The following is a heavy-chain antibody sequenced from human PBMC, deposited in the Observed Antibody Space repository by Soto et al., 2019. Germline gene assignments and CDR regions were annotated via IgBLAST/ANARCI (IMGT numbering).Heavy chain of an antibody. CDR1: GGSITSSSFY. Sequence: SETLSLTCTVSGGSITSSSFYWGWIRQPPGKGLEWIGHIFHTGATYYNPTLKSRLRMSVDTSKNQFSLNLRSVTATATAVYYCARRRIVPPTNFGYWGQGTRVTVSS. J-gene: IGHJ4*02. D-gene: IGHD1-26*01. CDR2: IFHTGAT. CDR3: ARRRIVPPTNFGY. V-gene: IGHV4-39*01.